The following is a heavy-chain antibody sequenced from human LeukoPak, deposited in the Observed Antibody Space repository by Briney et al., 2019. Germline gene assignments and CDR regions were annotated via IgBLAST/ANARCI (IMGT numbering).Heavy chain of an antibody. CDR2: INHSGST. D-gene: IGHD3-22*01. CDR3: ARSDYDTSKFDL. CDR1: GGSFSGYY. J-gene: IGHJ2*01. Sequence: PSETLSLTCAVYGGSFSGYYWSWIRQPPGKGLEWIGEINHSGSTNYNPSLKSRVTISVDTSKNQFSLKLSSVTAADTAVYYCARSDYDTSKFDLWGRGTLVTVSS. V-gene: IGHV4-34*01.